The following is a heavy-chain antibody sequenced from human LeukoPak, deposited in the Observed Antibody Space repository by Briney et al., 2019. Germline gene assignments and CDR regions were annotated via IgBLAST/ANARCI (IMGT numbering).Heavy chain of an antibody. D-gene: IGHD3-3*01. CDR2: INHSGST. CDR1: GGSISGYY. J-gene: IGHJ5*02. V-gene: IGHV4-34*01. Sequence: KSSETLSLTCAVYGGSISGYYWSWIRQAPGKGLEWIGEINHSGSTNYNPSLKSRVTMSVDTSKNQFSLKLSSVTAADTAVYYCARVSAANWFDPWGQGTRVTVSS. CDR3: ARVSAANWFDP.